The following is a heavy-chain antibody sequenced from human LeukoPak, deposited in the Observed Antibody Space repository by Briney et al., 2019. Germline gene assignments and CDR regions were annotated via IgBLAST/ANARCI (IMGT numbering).Heavy chain of an antibody. V-gene: IGHV3-21*04. CDR2: ISDDAYNI. Sequence: KPGGSLRLSCAASGFTFSSHSMSWVRQAPGRGLEWLSFISDDAYNIDYADSVRGRFTVSRDNAKNALYLQMNSLRAEDTAVYYCAKEVGYSYGYSNHWGLGTLVTVSS. CDR1: GFTFSSHS. CDR3: AKEVGYSYGYSNH. D-gene: IGHD5-18*01. J-gene: IGHJ5*02.